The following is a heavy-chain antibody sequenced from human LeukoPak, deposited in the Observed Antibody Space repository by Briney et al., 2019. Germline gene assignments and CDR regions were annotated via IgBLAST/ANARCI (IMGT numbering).Heavy chain of an antibody. Sequence: SQTLSLTCTVSGGSISSGSYYWGWIRQPPGKGLEWIGSVHYSGSTYDNPSLRSRVTISVDTSKNQFSLKLTSVTAADTAVYYCARDWNNYDTSGYHRPFDYWGQGTLVTVSS. V-gene: IGHV4-39*07. CDR1: GGSISSGSYY. J-gene: IGHJ4*02. D-gene: IGHD3-22*01. CDR3: ARDWNNYDTSGYHRPFDY. CDR2: VHYSGST.